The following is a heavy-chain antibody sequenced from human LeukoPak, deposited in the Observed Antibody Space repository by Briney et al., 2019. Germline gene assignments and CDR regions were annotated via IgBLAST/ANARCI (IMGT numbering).Heavy chain of an antibody. CDR2: INSDGSST. V-gene: IGHV3-74*01. CDR1: GFIFSSYW. CDR3: ARVGFSSHFDY. Sequence: GGSLRLSCAASGFIFSSYWMHWVRQAPGKGLVWVSRINSDGSSTSYADSVKGRFIISRDNAKNTLYLQMNSLRAEDTAVYYCARVGFSSHFDYWGQGTLVTVSS. D-gene: IGHD6-13*01. J-gene: IGHJ4*02.